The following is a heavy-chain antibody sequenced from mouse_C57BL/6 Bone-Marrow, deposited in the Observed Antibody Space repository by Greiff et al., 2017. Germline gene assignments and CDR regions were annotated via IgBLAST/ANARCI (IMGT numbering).Heavy chain of an antibody. CDR2: IDPEDGET. CDR3: VRDRYSNYPHRYFDV. J-gene: IGHJ1*03. CDR1: GFNIKDYY. D-gene: IGHD2-5*01. V-gene: IGHV14-2*01. Sequence: EVQLQESGAELVKPGASVKLSCTASGFNIKDYYMHWVKQRTEQGLEWIGRIDPEDGETKYAPKFQGKATITADTSSNTAYLQLSSLTSEDTAVYYCVRDRYSNYPHRYFDVWGTGTTVTVSS.